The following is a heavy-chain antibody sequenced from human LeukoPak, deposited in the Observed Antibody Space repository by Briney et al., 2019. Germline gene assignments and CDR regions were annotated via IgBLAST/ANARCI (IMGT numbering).Heavy chain of an antibody. Sequence: PSETLSLTCTVSGDSISPYYWTWIRQPPGKGLEWIGYIYYSGSTYYNPSLKSRVSISIDTSKNHFSLKLTSVTAADTAVYYCARGQPGLGIQTWFDPWGQGTLVTVSS. J-gene: IGHJ5*02. CDR2: IYYSGST. V-gene: IGHV4-59*12. CDR1: GDSISPYY. CDR3: ARGQPGLGIQTWFDP. D-gene: IGHD7-27*01.